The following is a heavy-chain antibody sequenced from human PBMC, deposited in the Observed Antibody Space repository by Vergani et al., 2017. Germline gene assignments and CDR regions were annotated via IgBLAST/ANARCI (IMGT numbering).Heavy chain of an antibody. J-gene: IGHJ5*02. Sequence: QVQLQQWGAGLLKPSETLSLTCAVYGGSFSGYYWSWIRQPPGKGLEWIGYIYYSGSTYYNPSLKSRVTISVDTSKNQFSLKLSSVTAADTAVYYCARGLGNWFDPWGQGTLVTVSS. D-gene: IGHD7-27*01. CDR2: IYYSGST. V-gene: IGHV4-34*01. CDR3: ARGLGNWFDP. CDR1: GGSFSGYY.